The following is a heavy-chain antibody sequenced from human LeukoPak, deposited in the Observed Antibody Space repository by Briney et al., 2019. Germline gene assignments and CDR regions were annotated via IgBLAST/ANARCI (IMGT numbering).Heavy chain of an antibody. Sequence: GGSLRLSCAAAGFTFSNFVTTWVRQAPGKGLEWVSAISGSGGRGTTYYADSAKGRFTISRDNAKNTMYLQINSLSVEDTAVYYCAKDIAASGLPRIFDFWGQGTLVTVSS. CDR1: GFTFSNFV. CDR2: ISGSGGRGTT. CDR3: AKDIAASGLPRIFDF. V-gene: IGHV3-23*01. D-gene: IGHD6-13*01. J-gene: IGHJ4*02.